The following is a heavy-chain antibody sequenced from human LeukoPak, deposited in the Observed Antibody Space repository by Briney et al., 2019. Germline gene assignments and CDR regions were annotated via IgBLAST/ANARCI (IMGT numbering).Heavy chain of an antibody. J-gene: IGHJ4*02. CDR2: INHSGST. CDR3: AVQQPSEGY. Sequence: PSETLSLTCAVYGGSFSGYYWSWIRQPPGKGLEWIGEINHSGSTNYNPSLKSRVTISVDTSKNQFSLKLSSVTAADTAVYYCAVQQPSEGYWGQGTPVTVSS. V-gene: IGHV4-34*01. CDR1: GGSFSGYY. D-gene: IGHD6-13*01.